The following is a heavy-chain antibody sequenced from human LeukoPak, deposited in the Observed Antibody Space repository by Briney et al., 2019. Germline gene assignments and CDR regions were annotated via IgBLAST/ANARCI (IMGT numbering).Heavy chain of an antibody. CDR2: INGNGGST. J-gene: IGHJ4*02. Sequence: GGSLRLSCAASGFTFSSYAMSWVPQAPGKGLECVSPINGNGGSTDYADSVKGRFTISRDNSKNTLYLQMNSLRAEDTAVYYCAKLGKTARFHIFPYYFDYWGQGTLVTVSS. CDR3: AKLGKTARFHIFPYYFDY. V-gene: IGHV3-23*01. CDR1: GFTFSSYA. D-gene: IGHD6-6*01.